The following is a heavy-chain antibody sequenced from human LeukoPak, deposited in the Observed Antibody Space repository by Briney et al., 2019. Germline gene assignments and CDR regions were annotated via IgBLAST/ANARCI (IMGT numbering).Heavy chain of an antibody. J-gene: IGHJ4*02. CDR1: GFNFSSYS. D-gene: IGHD5-24*01. CDR2: LSSSSSYI. CDR3: ARAEMATTRFFDY. V-gene: IGHV3-21*03. Sequence: GGSLRLSCAASGFNFSSYSMNCVRQAPGKGLEWVSSLSSSSSYIYYADSVKGRFTISRDNAKHSLYLQMNSLRAEDTAVYYCARAEMATTRFFDYWGQGTLVTVSS.